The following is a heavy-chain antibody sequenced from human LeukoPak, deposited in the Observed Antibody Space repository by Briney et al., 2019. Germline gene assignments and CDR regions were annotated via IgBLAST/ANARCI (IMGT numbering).Heavy chain of an antibody. D-gene: IGHD3-22*01. Sequence: ASVKVSCKASGYTFTGYYMHWVRQAPGQGLEWMGWISAYNGNTNYAQKLQGRVTMTTDTSTSTAYMELRSLRSDDTAVYYCAREKPPSYYYDSSGSRGFDIWGQGTMVTVSS. CDR2: ISAYNGNT. CDR3: AREKPPSYYYDSSGSRGFDI. V-gene: IGHV1-18*04. CDR1: GYTFTGYY. J-gene: IGHJ3*02.